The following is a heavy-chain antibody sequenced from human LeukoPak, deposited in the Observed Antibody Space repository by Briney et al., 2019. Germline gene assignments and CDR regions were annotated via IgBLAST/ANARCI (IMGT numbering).Heavy chain of an antibody. Sequence: SGPTLVNPTQTLTLTCTFSGFSLSTSGMYVTWIRQPPGKALEWLARIDWDDDKYYSTSLKTRLTISKDTSKNQVVLTMTNMDPVDTATYYCARIAYYDSSGFTSSDYYGMDVWGQGTTVTVSS. V-gene: IGHV2-70*11. CDR1: GFSLSTSGMY. J-gene: IGHJ6*02. CDR2: IDWDDDK. D-gene: IGHD3-22*01. CDR3: ARIAYYDSSGFTSSDYYGMDV.